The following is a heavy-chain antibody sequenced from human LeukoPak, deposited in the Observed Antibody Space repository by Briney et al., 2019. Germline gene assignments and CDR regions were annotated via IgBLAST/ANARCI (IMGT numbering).Heavy chain of an antibody. CDR3: ARCYSNLYNWFDP. J-gene: IGHJ5*02. Sequence: GGSLRLSCAASGFTFSSYWMHWVRQAPGKRLGWVSRINTDVSSTSYADSVKGRFTISRDNAKNTLYLQMNSLRAEDTAVYYCARCYSNLYNWFDPWGQGTLVTVSS. CDR2: INTDVSST. CDR1: GFTFSSYW. V-gene: IGHV3-74*01. D-gene: IGHD4-11*01.